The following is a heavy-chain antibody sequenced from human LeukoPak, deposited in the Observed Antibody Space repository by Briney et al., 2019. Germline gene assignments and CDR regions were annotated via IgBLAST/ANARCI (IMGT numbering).Heavy chain of an antibody. CDR1: GGSISSGDYY. J-gene: IGHJ4*02. V-gene: IGHV4-30-4*01. CDR2: IYYSGST. CDR3: ARHTLNYDFLTGSQYYFDY. D-gene: IGHD3-9*01. Sequence: PSQTLSLTCTVSGGSISSGDYYWSWIRQPPGTGLEWIGYIYYSGSTYYNPSLKSRVTISVDTSKKQFSLKLSSVTAADAAVYYCARHTLNYDFLTGSQYYFDYWGQGTLVTVSS.